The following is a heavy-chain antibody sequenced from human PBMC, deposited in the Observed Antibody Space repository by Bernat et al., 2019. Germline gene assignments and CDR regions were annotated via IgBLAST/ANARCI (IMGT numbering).Heavy chain of an antibody. CDR1: GGSISNYY. CDR2: VSYTGST. Sequence: QVQLQESGPGLVKPSETLSLTCTVSGGSISNYYWGWVRQPPGKELEWIGYVSYTGSTHYTPHLKSRATVSLDTSDNQFSLNLSSVTAAGTAVYYCARMFPPLTDYYFDSWGQGTLVTVSS. J-gene: IGHJ4*02. D-gene: IGHD3-10*02. V-gene: IGHV4-59*08. CDR3: ARMFPPLTDYYFDS.